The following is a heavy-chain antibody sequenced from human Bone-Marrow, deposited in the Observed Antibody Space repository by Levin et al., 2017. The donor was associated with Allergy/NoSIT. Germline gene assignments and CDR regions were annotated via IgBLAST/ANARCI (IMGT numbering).Heavy chain of an antibody. Sequence: GGSLRLSCAASGFIFNNYAMSWVRQVPRKGLEWVSAISGSGAATHYADSVKGRFTISRDNSKNTLYLRMNTLRAEDTAIYYCAKDLPDVAVAGAPDCWGQGTLVTVSS. CDR3: AKDLPDVAVAGAPDC. V-gene: IGHV3-23*01. D-gene: IGHD6-19*01. CDR1: GFIFNNYA. CDR2: ISGSGAAT. J-gene: IGHJ4*02.